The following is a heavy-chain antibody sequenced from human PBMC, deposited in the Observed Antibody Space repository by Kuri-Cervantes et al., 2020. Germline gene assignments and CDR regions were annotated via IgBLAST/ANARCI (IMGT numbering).Heavy chain of an antibody. Sequence: GGSLRLSCAASGFTFSSYWMSWVRQAPGKGLEWVANIKQDGSEKYYVDSVKGRFTISRDNAKNSLYLQMNSPRADDTAVYYCARDGAPWGWELQEAPSLLPPGYWGQGTLVTVSS. J-gene: IGHJ4*02. CDR1: GFTFSSYW. V-gene: IGHV3-7*01. CDR2: IKQDGSEK. D-gene: IGHD1-26*01. CDR3: ARDGAPWGWELQEAPSLLPPGY.